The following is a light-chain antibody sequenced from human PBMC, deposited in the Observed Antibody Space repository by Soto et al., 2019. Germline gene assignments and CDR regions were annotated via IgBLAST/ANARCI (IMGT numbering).Light chain of an antibody. CDR3: QQYNNWPPWT. V-gene: IGKV3-15*01. Sequence: EIVLTQSPGTLSLSTRERATLSCRASQSVSSNLAWYQQKPCQAPRLLIYGASTRATGIPARFSGSGSGTEFTLTISSLQSEDFAVYYCQQYNNWPPWTFGQGTKVDIK. CDR1: QSVSSN. CDR2: GAS. J-gene: IGKJ1*01.